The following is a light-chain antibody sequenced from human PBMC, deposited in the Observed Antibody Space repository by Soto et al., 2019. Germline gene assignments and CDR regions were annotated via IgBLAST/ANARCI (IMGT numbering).Light chain of an antibody. Sequence: EIVLTQSPATLSVSPGERATLSCRASQSVSSNLAWYQQEPGQAPRILIYGASTRATGIPARFSGSGSGTEFTLTILSFQSEDFAVYYCQQYNNWPRTFGQGTKVDIK. CDR1: QSVSSN. V-gene: IGKV3-15*01. CDR2: GAS. CDR3: QQYNNWPRT. J-gene: IGKJ1*01.